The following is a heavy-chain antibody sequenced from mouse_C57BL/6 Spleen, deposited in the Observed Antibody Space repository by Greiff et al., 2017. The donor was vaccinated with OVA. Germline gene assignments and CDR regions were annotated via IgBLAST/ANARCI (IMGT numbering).Heavy chain of an antibody. D-gene: IGHD3-2*02. CDR1: GYSFTGYY. CDR2: INPSTGGT. V-gene: IGHV1-42*01. CDR3: ARSETAQAFDY. J-gene: IGHJ2*01. Sequence: VQLQQSGPELVKPGASVKISCKASGYSFTGYYMNWVKQSPEKSLEWIGEINPSTGGTTYNQKFKAKATLTVDKSSSTAYMQLKSLTSEDSAVYYCARSETAQAFDYWGQGTTLTVSS.